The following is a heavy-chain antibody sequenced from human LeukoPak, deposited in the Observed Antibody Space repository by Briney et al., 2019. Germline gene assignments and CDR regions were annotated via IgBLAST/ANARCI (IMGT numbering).Heavy chain of an antibody. CDR3: ATFTYYDFWSGYPAEDY. J-gene: IGHJ4*02. CDR2: IYYSGST. CDR1: GGSISSSSYY. Sequence: PSETLSLTCTGSGGSISSSSYYWGWIRQPPGKGLEWIGSIYYSGSTYYNPSLKSRVTISVDTSKNQFSLKLSAVTAADTAVYYCATFTYYDFWSGYPAEDYWGQGTLVTVSS. V-gene: IGHV4-39*01. D-gene: IGHD3-3*01.